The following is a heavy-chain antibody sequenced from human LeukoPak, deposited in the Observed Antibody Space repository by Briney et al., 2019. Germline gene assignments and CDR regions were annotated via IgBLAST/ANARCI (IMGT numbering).Heavy chain of an antibody. CDR2: FFYTGST. V-gene: IGHV4-39*07. CDR3: ARDLLPAATAGYFDY. CDR1: DGSISSATYY. Sequence: SETLSLTCTVSDGSISSATYYWGWIRQPPNKGLDWIGSFFYTGSTYYSPSLKSRVTISVDTSENQLSLKLRSVTAADTAVYYCARDLLPAATAGYFDYWGQGTLVTVSS. J-gene: IGHJ4*02. D-gene: IGHD2-15*01.